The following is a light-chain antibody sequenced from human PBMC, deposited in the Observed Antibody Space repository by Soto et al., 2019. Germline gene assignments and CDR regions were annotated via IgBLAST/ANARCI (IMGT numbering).Light chain of an antibody. Sequence: EIVMTQSPATLSVSPGERATRSCRASQSVKSNLAWYRQKPGQAPRLLISDASTRATGVPARFSGSGSGTEFTLTISSLQSEDSGIYYCQQYNFWPPLTFGGGTKVEIK. CDR1: QSVKSN. J-gene: IGKJ4*01. CDR3: QQYNFWPPLT. V-gene: IGKV3-15*01. CDR2: DAS.